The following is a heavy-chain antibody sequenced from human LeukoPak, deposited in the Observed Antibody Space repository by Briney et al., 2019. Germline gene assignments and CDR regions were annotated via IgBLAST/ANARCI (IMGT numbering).Heavy chain of an antibody. CDR1: GGSISSYY. V-gene: IGHV4-39*07. Sequence: PSETLSLTCTVSGGSISSYYWGWIRQPPGKGLEWIGTVDYSGSTYHNPSLKSPITISIDTSKNQFSLKLTSVTAADTAVYYCARSHHANYVDFFDYWGQGTLVTVSS. CDR3: ARSHHANYVDFFDY. D-gene: IGHD3-10*02. J-gene: IGHJ4*02. CDR2: VDYSGST.